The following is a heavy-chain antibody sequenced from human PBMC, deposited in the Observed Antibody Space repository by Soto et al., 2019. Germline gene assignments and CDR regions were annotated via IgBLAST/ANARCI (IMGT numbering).Heavy chain of an antibody. CDR1: GVTFRNHH. CDR3: SRDLGS. V-gene: IGHV3-72*01. CDR2: TRNKANSYTT. Sequence: CLTLYRGASGVTFRNHHKSWVRQAPGKGLEWVGRTRNKANSYTTEYAASVKGRFTISRDDSKNSLYLQMNSLKTEDTAVYYCSRDLGSWGQGTLVTVSS. J-gene: IGHJ5*02.